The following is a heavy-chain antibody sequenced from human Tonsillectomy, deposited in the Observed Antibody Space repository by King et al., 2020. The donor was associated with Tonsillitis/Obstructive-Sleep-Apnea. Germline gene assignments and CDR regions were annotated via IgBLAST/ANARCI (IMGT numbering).Heavy chain of an antibody. CDR2: IYYSGST. J-gene: IGHJ4*02. CDR1: GGSISSGGYY. D-gene: IGHD3-22*01. V-gene: IGHV4-31*03. CDR3: AREGRYYYDSSGYYQYYFDY. Sequence: VQLQESGPGLVKPSQTLSLTCTVSGGSISSGGYYWSWIRQHPGKGLEWIGYIYYSGSTYYNPSLKSRVTIAVDTFKNQFSLKLSSVTAADTAVYYCAREGRYYYDSSGYYQYYFDYWGQGTLVTVSS.